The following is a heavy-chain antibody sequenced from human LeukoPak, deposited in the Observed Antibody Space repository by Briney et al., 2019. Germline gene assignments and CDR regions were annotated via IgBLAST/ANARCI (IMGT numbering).Heavy chain of an antibody. V-gene: IGHV3-74*01. CDR1: GFTFSRYW. D-gene: IGHD3-10*01. J-gene: IGHJ4*02. Sequence: AGGSLGLSWEASGFTFSRYWMHWVRQAPGKGLVWVSRINSDGSMTDYADPVKGRLTISRDNAENTLYLQMNSLKAEDTAVYYCVRLLDLDYWGQGTLVTVSS. CDR2: INSDGSMT. CDR3: VRLLDLDY.